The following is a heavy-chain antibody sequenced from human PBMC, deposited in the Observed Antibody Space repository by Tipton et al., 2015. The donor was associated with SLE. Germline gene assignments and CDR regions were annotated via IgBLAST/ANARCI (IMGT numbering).Heavy chain of an antibody. CDR3: ARDEYRYDATGYHLLGHFDF. J-gene: IGHJ4*02. D-gene: IGHD3-22*01. CDR2: IYHSGST. CDR1: GGSISTNNW. V-gene: IGHV4-4*02. Sequence: TLSLTCAVSGGSISTNNWWSWVRQSPGKGLEWIGEIYHSGSTIYNPSLKSRVTISLDKSKNQFSLDLSSVTAADTAVYYCARDEYRYDATGYHLLGHFDFWGQGTLVTVSS.